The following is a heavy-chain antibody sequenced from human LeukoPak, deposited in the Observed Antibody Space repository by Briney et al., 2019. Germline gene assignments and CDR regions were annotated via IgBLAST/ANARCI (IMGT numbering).Heavy chain of an antibody. J-gene: IGHJ4*02. Sequence: GEPLKISGKGSGYSFASYWIAGVRQMPGKGREWIGIIDPGDSDSRYSPSFQGQVTISVDKSINTAYVQWSSLKASDTAMYYCARRKDCTGGRCHFDNWGQGTLVTVSS. CDR2: IDPGDSDS. CDR1: GYSFASYW. V-gene: IGHV5-51*01. CDR3: ARRKDCTGGRCHFDN. D-gene: IGHD2-15*01.